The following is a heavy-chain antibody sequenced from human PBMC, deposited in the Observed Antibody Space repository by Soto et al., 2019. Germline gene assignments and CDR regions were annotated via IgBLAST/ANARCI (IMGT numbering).Heavy chain of an antibody. CDR1: GFTFTSSA. V-gene: IGHV1-46*01. J-gene: IGHJ4*02. CDR2: INPSGGTT. D-gene: IGHD2-2*01. CDR3: ARGPATAPDAY. Sequence: ASVKVSCKASGFTFTSSAVQWVRQARGQRLEWMGIINPSGGTTTYAQKFQGRVTMTRDTSTSTVYMELSSLRSEDTAVYYCARGPATAPDAYWGLGTLVTVSS.